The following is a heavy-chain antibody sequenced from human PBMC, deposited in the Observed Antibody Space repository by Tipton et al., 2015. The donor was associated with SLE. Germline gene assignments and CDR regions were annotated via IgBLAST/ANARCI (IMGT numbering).Heavy chain of an antibody. CDR3: AKDRGLTVGSYYGMDV. J-gene: IGHJ6*02. CDR1: GFTFSSYG. CDR2: IRYDGSNK. D-gene: IGHD4-23*01. V-gene: IGHV3-30*02. Sequence: QVQLVQSGGGVVQPGGALRLSCAASGFTFSSYGMHWVRQAPGKGLEWVAFIRYDGSNKYYADSVKGRFTISRDNSKNTLYLQMNSLRAEDTAVYYCAKDRGLTVGSYYGMDVWGQGTTVTVSS.